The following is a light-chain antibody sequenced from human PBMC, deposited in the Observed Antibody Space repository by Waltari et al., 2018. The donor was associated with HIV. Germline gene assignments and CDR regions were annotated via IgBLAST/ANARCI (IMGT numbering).Light chain of an antibody. CDR2: RND. CDR1: ISTIGNSF. CDR3: STWDDSLSHWV. Sequence: QSVLSQPPSASGTPGPNTSTSCFGDISTIGNSFVYWYQQRPGMAPRLLIYRNDQRPSGVRDRFSGSKSDTSASLAISGLRFEDEADYHCSTWDDSLSHWVFGGGTKLTVL. J-gene: IGLJ3*02. V-gene: IGLV1-47*01.